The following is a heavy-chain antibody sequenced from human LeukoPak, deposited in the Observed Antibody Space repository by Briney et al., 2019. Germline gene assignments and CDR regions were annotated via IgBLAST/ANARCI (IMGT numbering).Heavy chain of an antibody. CDR2: IGTAGDT. V-gene: IGHV3-13*01. CDR1: GFTFSSYD. Sequence: PGGPLRLSCAASGFTFSSYDMHWVRQATGKGLEWVSAIGTAGDTYYPGSVKGRFTISRENAKNSLYLQMNSLRAGDTAVYYCARDGGTVWSGYFGSRYGMDVWGQGTTVTVSS. J-gene: IGHJ6*02. CDR3: ARDGGTVWSGYFGSRYGMDV. D-gene: IGHD3-3*01.